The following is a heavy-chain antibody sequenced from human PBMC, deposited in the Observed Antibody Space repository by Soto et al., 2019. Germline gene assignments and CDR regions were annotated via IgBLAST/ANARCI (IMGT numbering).Heavy chain of an antibody. CDR2: VSGSAGRT. D-gene: IGHD5-12*01. CDR1: RFSFSSYA. CDR3: ARFDYNGYDAPYYFYYGMDV. V-gene: IGHV3-23*01. J-gene: IGHJ6*02. Sequence: GGSLRLSCTASRFSFSSYAMSWVRQGPGQGLEWVSGVSGSAGRTYYADSVKGRFTISRDNSKNTVYLQMNSLRGEDTAVYYFARFDYNGYDAPYYFYYGMDVWGQGTTVTVSS.